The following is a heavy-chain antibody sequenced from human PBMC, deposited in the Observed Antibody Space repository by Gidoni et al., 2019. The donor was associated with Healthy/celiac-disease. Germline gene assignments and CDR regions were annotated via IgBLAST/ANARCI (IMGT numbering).Heavy chain of an antibody. CDR3: ARGRPTRYGMDV. CDR2: INHSGST. CDR1: GGSFRGYY. J-gene: IGHJ6*02. V-gene: IGHV4-34*01. Sequence: QVQLQQWGAGLLKPSETLSLTCAVYGGSFRGYYWSWIRQPPGKGLEWIGEINHSGSTNYNPSLKSRVTISVDTSKNQFSLKLSSVTAADTAVYYCARGRPTRYGMDVWGQGTTVTVSS.